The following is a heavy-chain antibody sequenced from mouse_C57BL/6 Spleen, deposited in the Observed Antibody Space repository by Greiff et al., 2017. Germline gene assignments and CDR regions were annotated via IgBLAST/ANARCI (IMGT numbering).Heavy chain of an antibody. V-gene: IGHV5-9-1*02. CDR1: GFTFSSYA. Sequence: EVMLVESGAGLVKPGGSLKLSCAASGFTFSSYAMSWVRQTPEKRLEWVAYISSGGDYIYYADTVKGRFTISRDNARNTLYLQMSRLKSEDTAMYYGKRDYYGPDYWGQGTTLTVSS. CDR3: KRDYYGPDY. D-gene: IGHD1-1*01. CDR2: ISSGGDYI. J-gene: IGHJ2*01.